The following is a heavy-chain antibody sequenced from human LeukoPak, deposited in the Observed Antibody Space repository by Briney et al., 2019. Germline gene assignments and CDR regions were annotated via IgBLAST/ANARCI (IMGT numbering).Heavy chain of an antibody. Sequence: SATLSLTCTVAGGSVSSYYGSWIRQPPGKGLGWSGYISYSGSTNYNPSLKSRVTISVDTSKNQFSLKLSSVTAADTAVYDCARHDSGSYLRDLPYYFDDWGQGTLVTVSA. V-gene: IGHV4-59*08. CDR2: ISYSGST. J-gene: IGHJ4*02. CDR1: GGSVSSYY. D-gene: IGHD1-26*01. CDR3: ARHDSGSYLRDLPYYFDD.